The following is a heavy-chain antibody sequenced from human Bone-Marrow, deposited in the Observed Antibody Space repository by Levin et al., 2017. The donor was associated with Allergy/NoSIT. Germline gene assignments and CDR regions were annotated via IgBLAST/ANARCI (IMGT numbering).Heavy chain of an antibody. J-gene: IGHJ6*02. Sequence: GGSLRLSCAASGFTFSSYWMSWVRQAPGKGLEWVANIKQDGSEKYYVDSVKGRFTISRDNAKNSLYLQMNSLRAEDTAVYYCARDTVRGGNYYYGMDVWGQGTTVTVSS. CDR3: ARDTVRGGNYYYGMDV. V-gene: IGHV3-7*01. D-gene: IGHD3-10*01. CDR1: GFTFSSYW. CDR2: IKQDGSEK.